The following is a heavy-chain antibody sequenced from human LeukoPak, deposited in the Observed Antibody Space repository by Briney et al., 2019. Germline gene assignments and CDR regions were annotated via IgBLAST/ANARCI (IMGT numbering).Heavy chain of an antibody. V-gene: IGHV3-23*01. Sequence: GGSLRLSCAASGFTFSSYAMSWVRQAPGRGLEWVSAISGSGGSTYYADSVKGRFTISRDNSKNTLYLQMNSLRAEDTAVYYRAKCPPDYGAGYYFDYWGQGTLVTVSS. D-gene: IGHD4-17*01. CDR3: AKCPPDYGAGYYFDY. CDR1: GFTFSSYA. J-gene: IGHJ4*02. CDR2: ISGSGGST.